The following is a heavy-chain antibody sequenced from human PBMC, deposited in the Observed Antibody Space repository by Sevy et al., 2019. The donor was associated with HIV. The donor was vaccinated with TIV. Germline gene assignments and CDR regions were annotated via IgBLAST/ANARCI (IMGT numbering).Heavy chain of an antibody. V-gene: IGHV3-7*01. J-gene: IGHJ4*02. CDR1: GFTFRRYW. CDR2: IKQDGSEK. CDR3: ARLRDDSSGFHLDY. D-gene: IGHD3-22*01. Sequence: GGSLRLSCAASGFTFRRYWMIWVRQTPGKGLEWVANIKQDGSEKYYVDSVKGRFTISRDNAKNSLDLQMNSLRAEDTAVYYCARLRDDSSGFHLDYWGQGALVTVSS.